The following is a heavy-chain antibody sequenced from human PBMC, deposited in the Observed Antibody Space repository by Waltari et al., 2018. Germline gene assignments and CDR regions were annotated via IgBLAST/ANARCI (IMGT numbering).Heavy chain of an antibody. J-gene: IGHJ5*02. CDR2: IYYSGST. Sequence: QLQLQESGPGLVKPSETLSLTCTVSGGSISSSSYYWGWIRQPPGKGLEWIGSIYYSGSTSYNPSLKSRVTISVDTSKNQFSLKLSSVTAADTAVYYCARHLYYYYAVVWFDPWGQGTLVTVSS. V-gene: IGHV4-39*01. D-gene: IGHD3-10*01. CDR3: ARHLYYYYAVVWFDP. CDR1: GGSISSSSYY.